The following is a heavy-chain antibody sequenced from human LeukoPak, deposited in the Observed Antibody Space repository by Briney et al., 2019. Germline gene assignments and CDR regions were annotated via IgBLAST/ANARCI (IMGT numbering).Heavy chain of an antibody. Sequence: SETLSLTCTVSGGSISSYYWSWIRQPPGKGLEWIGYIYYSGSTNYNPSLKSRVTISVDTSKNQFSLKLSSVTAADTAVYYCARVIREVLDYWGQGTLVTVSS. D-gene: IGHD4/OR15-4a*01. CDR2: IYYSGST. V-gene: IGHV4-59*01. J-gene: IGHJ4*02. CDR3: ARVIREVLDY. CDR1: GGSISSYY.